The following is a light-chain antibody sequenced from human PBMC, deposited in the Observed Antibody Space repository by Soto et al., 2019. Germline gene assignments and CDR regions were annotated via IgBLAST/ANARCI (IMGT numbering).Light chain of an antibody. CDR1: SSGVGGYNY. V-gene: IGLV2-14*01. J-gene: IGLJ1*01. Sequence: QSVLTQPASVSGSPGQSITISCTGTSSGVGGYNYVSWYQQHPVKAPKLMIYDVTNRPSGVSDRFSGSKSGNTASLTISGLQAEDEPDYYCSSYTSSSTPYVFGTGTKVTVL. CDR3: SSYTSSSTPYV. CDR2: DVT.